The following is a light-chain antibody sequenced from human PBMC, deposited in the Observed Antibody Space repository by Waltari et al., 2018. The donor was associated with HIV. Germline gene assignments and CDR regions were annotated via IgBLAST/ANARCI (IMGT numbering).Light chain of an antibody. CDR1: RTGSTD. V-gene: IGKV3-15*01. J-gene: IGKJ3*01. CDR3: QEYNKWPPVT. Sequence: EIILPQSPATLSVSPGESATLSCRASRTGSTDLAWYQQRPGQAPRLLIYSASTRASGVPARFSASGSGTEFTLTISSLQSEDFALYYCQEYNKWPPVTFGPGTRVDI. CDR2: SAS.